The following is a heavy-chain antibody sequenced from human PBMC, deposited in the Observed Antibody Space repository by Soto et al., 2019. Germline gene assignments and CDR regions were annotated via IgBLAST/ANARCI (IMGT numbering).Heavy chain of an antibody. V-gene: IGHV3-23*01. J-gene: IGHJ4*02. D-gene: IGHD2-8*01. Sequence: GGSLRLSCAASGFTFSSYAMSWVRQAPGKGLEWVSAISGSGGSTYYADSVKGRFTISRDNSKNTLYLQMNSLRAEDTAVYYCAKGEDCTNGVCRYFDYWGQGTLVTVSS. CDR3: AKGEDCTNGVCRYFDY. CDR2: ISGSGGST. CDR1: GFTFSSYA.